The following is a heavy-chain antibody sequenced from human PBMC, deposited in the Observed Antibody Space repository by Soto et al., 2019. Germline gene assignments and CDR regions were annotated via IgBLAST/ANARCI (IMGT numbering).Heavy chain of an antibody. D-gene: IGHD2-15*01. CDR2: IRGSGGST. CDR1: GFTFSSYA. J-gene: IGHJ4*02. V-gene: IGHV3-23*01. CDR3: AKCSGGSCCGHYFDY. Sequence: GGSLRLSCAASGFTFSSYAMSWVRQAPGKGLEWVSAIRGSGGSTYYADSVKGRFTISRDNSKNTLYLQMNSLRAEDTAVCYCAKCSGGSCCGHYFDYWGQGTLVTVSS.